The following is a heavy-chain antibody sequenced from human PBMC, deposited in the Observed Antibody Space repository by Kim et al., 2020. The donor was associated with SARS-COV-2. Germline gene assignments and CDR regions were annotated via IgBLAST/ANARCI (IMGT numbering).Heavy chain of an antibody. D-gene: IGHD6-19*01. V-gene: IGHV3-13*01. CDR2: IGTAGDT. CDR1: GFTFSSYD. Sequence: GGSLRLSCAASGFTFSSYDMHWVRQATGKGLEWVSAIGTAGDTYYPGSVKGRFTISRENAKNSLYLQMNSLRAGDTAVYYCARGRPRSSGWYPEQYYYYGMDVWGQGTTVTVSS. J-gene: IGHJ6*02. CDR3: ARGRPRSSGWYPEQYYYYGMDV.